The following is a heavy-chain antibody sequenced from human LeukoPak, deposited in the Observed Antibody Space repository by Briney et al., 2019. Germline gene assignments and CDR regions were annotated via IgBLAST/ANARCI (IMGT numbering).Heavy chain of an antibody. CDR1: GDSITTYY. D-gene: IGHD3-10*01. CDR3: ARHGPGKGYGSGDYEYAFDI. CDR2: IHDSGSA. Sequence: SETLSLTCSFSGDSITTYYWSRIRQPPGKGLEWIGDIHDSGSANYNPSLQSRVTISIDESKKQFSLRLTSVTAADTAVYYCARHGPGKGYGSGDYEYAFDIWGQGTLVTVSS. J-gene: IGHJ3*02. V-gene: IGHV4-59*08.